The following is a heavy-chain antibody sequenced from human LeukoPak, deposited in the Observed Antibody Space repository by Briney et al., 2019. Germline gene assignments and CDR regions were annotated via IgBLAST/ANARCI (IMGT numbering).Heavy chain of an antibody. D-gene: IGHD2-21*02. Sequence: TGXXLRLSCAASGFTFSGSAMHSVRQASGKGLEWVGRIRSKANSYATSYAAWGKGSITISRDESKNTAFLQMNSLRTEDTAVYYCTSCGGDCYSGFDYWGQGTLVTVSS. J-gene: IGHJ4*02. CDR2: IRSKANSYAT. CDR3: TSCGGDCYSGFDY. CDR1: GFTFSGSA. V-gene: IGHV3-73*01.